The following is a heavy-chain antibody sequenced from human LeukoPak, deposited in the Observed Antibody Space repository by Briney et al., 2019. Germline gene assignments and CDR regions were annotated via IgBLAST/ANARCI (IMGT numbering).Heavy chain of an antibody. D-gene: IGHD3-3*01. V-gene: IGHV1-69*04. CDR1: GGTFSSYA. CDR3: ARGRSITIFGVVIIGDAFDI. CDR2: IIPILGIA. Sequence: SVKVSCKASGGTFSSYAISWVRQAPGQGLEWMGRIIPILGIANYAQKFQGRVTITADESTSTAYMELSSLRSEDTAVYYCARGRSITIFGVVIIGDAFDIWGQGAMVTVSS. J-gene: IGHJ3*02.